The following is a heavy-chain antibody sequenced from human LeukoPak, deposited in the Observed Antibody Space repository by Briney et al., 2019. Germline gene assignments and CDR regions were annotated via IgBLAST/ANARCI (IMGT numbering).Heavy chain of an antibody. CDR2: ISSSSSYI. CDR1: GFTFSSYS. V-gene: IGHV3-21*01. J-gene: IGHJ6*02. Sequence: GGSLRLSCAASGFTFSSYSMNWVRQAPRKGLEWVSSISSSSSYIYYADSVKGRFTISRDNAKNSLYLQMNSLRAEDTAVYYCARDQTILRYCSGGSCYHYGIDVWGQGTTVTVSS. D-gene: IGHD2-15*01. CDR3: ARDQTILRYCSGGSCYHYGIDV.